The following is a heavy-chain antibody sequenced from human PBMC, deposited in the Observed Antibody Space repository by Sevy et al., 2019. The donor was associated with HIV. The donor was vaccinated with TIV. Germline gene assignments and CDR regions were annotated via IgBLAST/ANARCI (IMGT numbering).Heavy chain of an antibody. CDR1: GFTFSSYA. CDR2: ISFDGRRT. V-gene: IGHV3-30*04. J-gene: IGHJ4*02. Sequence: GGSLRLSCAASGFTFSSYAFHWVRQAPGKGLEWVAVISFDGRRTDYANSVKGRFTISKDNSNNTLHLRMSRLRGEDTAVYYCARDLRVDLDYWGQGTLVTVSS. CDR3: ARDLRVDLDY.